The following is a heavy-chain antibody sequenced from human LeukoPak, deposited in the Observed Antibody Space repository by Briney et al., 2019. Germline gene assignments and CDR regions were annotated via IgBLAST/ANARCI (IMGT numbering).Heavy chain of an antibody. CDR3: ARDCSSSSCYNVY. D-gene: IGHD2-2*02. V-gene: IGHV1-18*01. CDR1: GYTFTNHG. J-gene: IGHJ4*02. Sequence: ASVTVSRKASGYTFTNHGFSWVRQPPGQGLEWMGLISTYNGDTTYAQDLQGRVTMTTDTSTSTSYMEMRRMRSDNTVVYYCARDCSSSSCYNVYWGQGTLVTVSS. CDR2: ISTYNGDT.